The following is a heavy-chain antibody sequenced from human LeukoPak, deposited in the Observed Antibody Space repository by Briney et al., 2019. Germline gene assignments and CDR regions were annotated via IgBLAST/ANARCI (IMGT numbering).Heavy chain of an antibody. CDR3: ARVPAYDILTDDY. V-gene: IGHV4-39*07. Sequence: SETLSLTCTVSGGSISSSSYYWGWIRQPPGKGLEWIGSIYYSGSTYYNPSLKSRVTISVDTSKNQFSLKLSSVTAADTAVYYCARVPAYDILTDDYWGQGTLVTVSS. D-gene: IGHD3-9*01. CDR2: IYYSGST. CDR1: GGSISSSSYY. J-gene: IGHJ4*02.